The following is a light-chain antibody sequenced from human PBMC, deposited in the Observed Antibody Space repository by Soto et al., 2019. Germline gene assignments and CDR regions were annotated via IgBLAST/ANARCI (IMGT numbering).Light chain of an antibody. V-gene: IGLV4-69*01. CDR1: SGHSSYA. J-gene: IGLJ2*01. CDR2: LNSDGSH. CDR3: QAWGTGIP. Sequence: QPVLTQSPSASASLGASVKRTCTLSSGHSSYAIAWHQQQPEKGPRYLMKLNSDGSHSKEDGIPDRFSGSSSGAERYRTISSLQSEDEADYYCQAWGTGIPFGGGTKLSVL.